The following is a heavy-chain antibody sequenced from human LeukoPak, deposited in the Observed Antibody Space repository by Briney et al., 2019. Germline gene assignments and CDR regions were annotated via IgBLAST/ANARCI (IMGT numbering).Heavy chain of an antibody. Sequence: GGTLRLSCAASGFTFSSYGMSWVRQAPGKGLEWVSAISGSGGSTYYADSVKGRFTISRDNAKNSLYLQMDSLRVEDTAVYYCAREYHSAFHLWGQGTMVTVSS. CDR1: GFTFSSYG. CDR2: ISGSGGST. D-gene: IGHD2-2*01. CDR3: AREYHSAFHL. V-gene: IGHV3-23*01. J-gene: IGHJ3*01.